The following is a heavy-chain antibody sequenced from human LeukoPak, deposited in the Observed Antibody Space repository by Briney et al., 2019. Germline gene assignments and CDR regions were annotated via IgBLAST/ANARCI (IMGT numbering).Heavy chain of an antibody. D-gene: IGHD1-26*01. J-gene: IGHJ4*02. CDR3: ATSIVGATPDDY. CDR2: SDPEDGET. V-gene: IGHV1-24*01. CDR1: GYTLTELS. Sequence: PGASVKVSCKVSGYTLTELSMHWVRQAPGKGLEWMGGSDPEDGETIYAQKFQGRVTMTEDTSTDTAYMELSSLRSEDTAVYYCATSIVGATPDDYWGQGTLVTVSS.